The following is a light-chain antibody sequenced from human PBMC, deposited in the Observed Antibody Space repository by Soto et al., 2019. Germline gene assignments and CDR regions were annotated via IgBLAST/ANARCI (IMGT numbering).Light chain of an antibody. CDR1: SSDVGGYNY. V-gene: IGLV2-11*01. Sequence: QFVLAQPRSVFGSPGQSVTISCTGTSSDVGGYNYVSWYQQHPGRAPKLMIYDVTKRPSGVSDRFYGSKSGNTASLTISGVHPEDEADDYCCSCPDTCTLVYVFGNGKKVTVL. CDR2: DVT. J-gene: IGLJ1*01. CDR3: CSCPDTCTLVYV.